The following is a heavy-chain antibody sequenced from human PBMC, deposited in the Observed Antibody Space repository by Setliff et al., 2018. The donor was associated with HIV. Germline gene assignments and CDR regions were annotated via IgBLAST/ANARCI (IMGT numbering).Heavy chain of an antibody. V-gene: IGHV3-9*01. D-gene: IGHD4-17*01. CDR1: GFIFDDYA. Sequence: GGSLRLSCAASGFIFDDYAMHWVRQAPGKGLEWVSGISWNSNNIGYADSVEGRFTISRDNGKNSLYLQMNSLRPEDTAVYFCATSSPPDDYGDLGGIDHWGQGTLVTVSS. J-gene: IGHJ4*02. CDR2: ISWNSNNI. CDR3: ATSSPPDDYGDLGGIDH.